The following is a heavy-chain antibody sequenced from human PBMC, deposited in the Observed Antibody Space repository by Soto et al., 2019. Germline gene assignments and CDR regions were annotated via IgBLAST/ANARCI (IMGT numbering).Heavy chain of an antibody. V-gene: IGHV1-69*13. CDR1: GGTFSSYA. J-gene: IGHJ4*01. D-gene: IGHD2-21*02. Sequence: SVKVSCKASGGTFSSYAISWVRQAPGQGLEWMGGIIPIFGTANYAQKFQGRVTITADESTSTAYMELSSLRSEDTAVYYCATMGHIVVVSALRARSLEDYWG. CDR2: IIPIFGTA. CDR3: ATMGHIVVVSALRARSLEDY.